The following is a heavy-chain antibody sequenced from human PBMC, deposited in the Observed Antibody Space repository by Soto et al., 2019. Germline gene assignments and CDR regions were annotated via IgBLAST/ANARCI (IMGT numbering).Heavy chain of an antibody. V-gene: IGHV4-34*01. D-gene: IGHD3-3*01. CDR3: SRIGGSYYDFWSGYYRYYYGMDV. Sequence: PSATRSLTCAVYGGSFSGYYWSWIRQHTRKGLEWIGEINHSGSTNYNPSLKSRVTISVDTSKNQFSLKLSSVTAADTAVYYCSRIGGSYYDFWSGYYRYYYGMDVWGQGTTVTVSS. J-gene: IGHJ6*02. CDR1: GGSFSGYY. CDR2: INHSGST.